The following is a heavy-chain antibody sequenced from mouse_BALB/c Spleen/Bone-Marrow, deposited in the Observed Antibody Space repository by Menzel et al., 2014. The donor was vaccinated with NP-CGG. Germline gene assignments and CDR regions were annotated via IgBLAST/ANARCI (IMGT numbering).Heavy chain of an antibody. V-gene: IGHV2-6-7*01. D-gene: IGHD4-1*01. CDR2: IWGDGST. Sequence: QVQLKESGPGLVAPSQSLSITRTVSGFSLTGYGVNWVRQPPGKGLEWLGMIWGDGSTDYDSAPKSRLSISKDNSKSQVFLKMNSLQTDDTARYYCARELGHYAMDYWGQGTSVTVSS. J-gene: IGHJ4*01. CDR1: GFSLTGYG. CDR3: ARELGHYAMDY.